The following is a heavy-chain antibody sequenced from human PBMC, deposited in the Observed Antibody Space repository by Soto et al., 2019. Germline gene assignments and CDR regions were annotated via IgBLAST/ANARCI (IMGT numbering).Heavy chain of an antibody. J-gene: IGHJ6*02. V-gene: IGHV4-31*03. D-gene: IGHD3-10*01. CDR3: ARGERGVHYGMDV. CDR2: IYYSGST. Sequence: SETLSLTCTVSGGSISSGGYYWSWIRQHPGKGLEWIGYIYYSGSTYYNPSLKSRVTISVDTSKNQLSLKLSSVTAADTAVYYCARGERGVHYGMDVWGQGTTVTVSS. CDR1: GGSISSGGYY.